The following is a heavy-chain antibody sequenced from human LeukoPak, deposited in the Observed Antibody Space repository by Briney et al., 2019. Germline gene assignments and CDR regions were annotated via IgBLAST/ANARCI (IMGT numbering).Heavy chain of an antibody. Sequence: AGGSLRLSCAASGFTFSSYEMNWVRQAPGKGLEWVSYISSSGSTIYYADSVKGRSTISRDNAKNSLYLQMNSLRAEDTAKYYCARLFGEVTIYDYWGQGTLVTVSS. D-gene: IGHD3-10*01. J-gene: IGHJ4*02. CDR1: GFTFSSYE. CDR3: ARLFGEVTIYDY. CDR2: ISSSGSTI. V-gene: IGHV3-48*03.